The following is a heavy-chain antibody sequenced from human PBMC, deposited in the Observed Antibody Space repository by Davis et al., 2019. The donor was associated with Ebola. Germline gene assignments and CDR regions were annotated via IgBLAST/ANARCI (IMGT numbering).Heavy chain of an antibody. CDR3: ARGGYYDSSGYSHAAFDI. J-gene: IGHJ3*02. D-gene: IGHD3-22*01. V-gene: IGHV3-48*04. Sequence: GGSLRLSCAFSGFSASSYSMNWVRQAPGKGLEWVSYISSTSRTIYYADSLKGRFTISRDNAKNSLYLQMNSLRVEDTAVYYCARGGYYDSSGYSHAAFDIWGQGTMVTVSP. CDR2: ISSTSRTI. CDR1: GFSASSYS.